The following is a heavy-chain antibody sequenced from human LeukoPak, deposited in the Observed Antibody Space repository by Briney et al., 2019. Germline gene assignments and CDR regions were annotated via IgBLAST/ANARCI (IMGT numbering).Heavy chain of an antibody. J-gene: IGHJ4*02. V-gene: IGHV4-30-2*01. CDR3: ARDAYSSSWYGEEGFDY. CDR1: GGSISSGGYS. CDR2: IYHSGST. D-gene: IGHD6-13*01. Sequence: PSQTLSLTCAVSGGSISSGGYSWSWIRQPPGKGLEWIGYIYHSGSTYYNPSLKSRVTISVDRSKNQFSLKLSSVTAADTAVYYCARDAYSSSWYGEEGFDYWGQGTLVTVSS.